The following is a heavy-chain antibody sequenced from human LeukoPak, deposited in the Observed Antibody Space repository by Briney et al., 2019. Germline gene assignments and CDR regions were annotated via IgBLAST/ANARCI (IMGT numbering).Heavy chain of an antibody. CDR2: ISYDGSNK. Sequence: GGSLRLSCAASGFTFSSYGMHWVRQAPGKGLEWVAVISYDGSNKYYADSVKGRFTTSGDNSKNTLYLQMNSLRAEDTAVYYCAKVKTGTTRYYYYYGMDVWGQGTTVTVSS. V-gene: IGHV3-30*18. CDR3: AKVKTGTTRYYYYYGMDV. CDR1: GFTFSSYG. J-gene: IGHJ6*02. D-gene: IGHD1-7*01.